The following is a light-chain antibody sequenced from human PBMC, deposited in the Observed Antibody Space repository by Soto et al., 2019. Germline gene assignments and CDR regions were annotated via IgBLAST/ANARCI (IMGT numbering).Light chain of an antibody. V-gene: IGKV3-15*01. J-gene: IGKJ1*01. CDR2: GAS. CDR3: QHYGSSWT. CDR1: QSVSSN. Sequence: IVLKHSQASLSVSARSGDTLSCRASQSVSSNLAWYQQRPGQAPRLLIYGASTRATGIPARFSGSGSGTEFTLTISRLEPEDFAVYYCQHYGSSWTFGQGTKVDIK.